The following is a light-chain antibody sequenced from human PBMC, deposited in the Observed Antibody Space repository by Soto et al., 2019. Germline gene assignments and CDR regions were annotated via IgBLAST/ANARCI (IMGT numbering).Light chain of an antibody. CDR1: QSISSN. J-gene: IGKJ4*01. V-gene: IGKV3-15*01. Sequence: EIVMTQSPATLSVSPGERGTLSCRASQSISSNLAWYQQKPGQAPRLVIYGASTRATGIPARFSGSGSGTEFNLTISRLQSDDFATYYCQQYNSYTLTVGGGTKLEIK. CDR3: QQYNSYTLT. CDR2: GAS.